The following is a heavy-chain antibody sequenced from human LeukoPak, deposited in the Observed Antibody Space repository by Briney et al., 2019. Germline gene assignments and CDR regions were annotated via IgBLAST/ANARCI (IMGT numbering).Heavy chain of an antibody. J-gene: IGHJ4*02. CDR3: ATLNTDGWHFDN. CDR1: GGSISNSRYY. CDR2: IYYSGAT. D-gene: IGHD5-24*01. V-gene: IGHV4-39*01. Sequence: NPSETLSLTCSVSGGSISNSRYYWGWLRQPPGKGLEWIGSIYYSGATNSNPSLKSRLTISVDTSKNQFSLKLGSVTAADAAVYYCATLNTDGWHFDNWGQGTLVTVSS.